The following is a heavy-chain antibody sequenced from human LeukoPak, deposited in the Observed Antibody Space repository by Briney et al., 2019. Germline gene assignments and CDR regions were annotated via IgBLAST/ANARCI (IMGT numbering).Heavy chain of an antibody. V-gene: IGHV5-51*01. CDR2: IYPGDSDT. CDR3: ARAETPDDAFDI. Sequence: GESLKISCKGSGYTFTSYWVGWVRQMPGKGLEWMGIIYPGDSDTTYSPSFQGRVTISADKSINTAYLQWSSLKASDTAMYYCARAETPDDAFDIWGQGTMVTVSS. CDR1: GYTFTSYW. J-gene: IGHJ3*02.